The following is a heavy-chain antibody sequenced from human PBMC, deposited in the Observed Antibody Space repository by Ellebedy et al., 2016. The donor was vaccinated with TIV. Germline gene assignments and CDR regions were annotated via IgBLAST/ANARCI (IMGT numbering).Heavy chain of an antibody. CDR1: GYTFTSNG. J-gene: IGHJ6*02. D-gene: IGHD7-27*01. CDR2: ISAYNGNT. Sequence: AASVKVSCKASGYTFTSNGISWARQAPGQRLEWMGWISAYNGNTNYAQKLQGRVTMTTDTSTSTAYMELRSLRSDDTDVYYCEKDRHWGPDYYYGMDVWGQGTRVTVSS. CDR3: EKDRHWGPDYYYGMDV. V-gene: IGHV1-18*01.